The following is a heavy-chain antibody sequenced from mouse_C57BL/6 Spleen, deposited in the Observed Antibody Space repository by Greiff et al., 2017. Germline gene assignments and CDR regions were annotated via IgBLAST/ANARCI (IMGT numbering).Heavy chain of an antibody. V-gene: IGHV1-84*01. CDR2: IYPGSGNT. D-gene: IGHD2-3*01. CDR1: GYTFTDYY. CDR3: ARTGDGYYWYFDV. J-gene: IGHJ1*03. Sequence: VQLQQSGPELVKPGASVKISCKASGYTFTDYYINWVKQRPGQGLVWIGWIYPGSGNTKYNEKFKGKATLTVDTSSSTAYMQLSSLTSEDSAVYFCARTGDGYYWYFDVWGTGTTVTVSS.